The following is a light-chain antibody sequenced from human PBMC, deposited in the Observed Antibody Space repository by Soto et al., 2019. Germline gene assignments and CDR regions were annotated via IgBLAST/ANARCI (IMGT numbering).Light chain of an antibody. V-gene: IGLV2-14*01. Sequence: QSALTQPASVSGSPGQSITISCTGTSSDIGSYRYVSWYQQHPGRAPKLIISEVTHRPSGVSDRFSGSKSGNTASLTISGLQTEDEAYYYCSSYSNAITLIVFGSGTKLTVL. CDR1: SSDIGSYRY. CDR3: SSYSNAITLIV. CDR2: EVT. J-gene: IGLJ1*01.